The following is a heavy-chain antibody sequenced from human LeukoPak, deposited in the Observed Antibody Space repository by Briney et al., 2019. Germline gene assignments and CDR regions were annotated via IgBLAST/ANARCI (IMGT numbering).Heavy chain of an antibody. J-gene: IGHJ6*02. CDR3: ARDNSQYYYGSGSPMVV. CDR2: INPSGGST. D-gene: IGHD3-10*01. Sequence: ASVKVSCKASGYTFTSYYMHWVRQAPGQGLEWMGIINPSGGSTSYAQKFQGRVTMTRDTSTSTVYMELSSLRSEDTAVYYCARDNSQYYYGSGSPMVVWGQGTTVTVSS. CDR1: GYTFTSYY. V-gene: IGHV1-46*01.